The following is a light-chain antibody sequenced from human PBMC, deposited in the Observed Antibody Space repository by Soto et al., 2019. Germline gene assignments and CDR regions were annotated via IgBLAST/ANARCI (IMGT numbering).Light chain of an antibody. CDR3: QAWDSSTSV. J-gene: IGLJ2*01. CDR1: KLGDKY. V-gene: IGLV3-1*01. CDR2: QDS. Sequence: SSELTQPPSVSVSPGQTASITCSGDKLGDKYACWYQQKPGQPPVLVIYQDSKRPSGIPERFSGSNSGNTATLTISGTQAMDEADYYCQAWDSSTSVFGGGTKVTVL.